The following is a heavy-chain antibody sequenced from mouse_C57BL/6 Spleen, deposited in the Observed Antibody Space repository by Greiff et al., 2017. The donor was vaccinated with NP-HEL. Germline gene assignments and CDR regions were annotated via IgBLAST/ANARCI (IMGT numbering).Heavy chain of an antibody. CDR2: IHPNSGST. CDR1: GYTFTSYW. J-gene: IGHJ2*01. D-gene: IGHD6-5*01. V-gene: IGHV1-64*01. Sequence: VQLQQPEAELVKPGASVKLSCKASGYTFTSYWMHWVKQRPGQGLEWIGMIHPNSGSTNYNEKFKSKATLTVDKSSSTAYMQLSSLTSEDSAVYYCAREAAQPNFDYWGQGTTLTVSS. CDR3: AREAAQPNFDY.